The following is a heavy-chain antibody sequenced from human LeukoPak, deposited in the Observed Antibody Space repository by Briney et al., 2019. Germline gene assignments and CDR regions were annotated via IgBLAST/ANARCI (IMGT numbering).Heavy chain of an antibody. CDR1: GGSISSYY. Sequence: NPSETLSLTCTVSGGSISSYYWSWIRQPPGKGLEWIGYIYYSGSTNYNPSLKSRVTISVDTSKNQFSLKLSSVTAADTAVYYCARLDHYYDSSGYYHGAFDIWGQGTMVTVSS. CDR2: IYYSGST. CDR3: ARLDHYYDSSGYYHGAFDI. V-gene: IGHV4-59*01. D-gene: IGHD3-22*01. J-gene: IGHJ3*02.